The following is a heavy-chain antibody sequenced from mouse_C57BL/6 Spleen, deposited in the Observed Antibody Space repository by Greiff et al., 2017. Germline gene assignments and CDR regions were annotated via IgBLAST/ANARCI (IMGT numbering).Heavy chain of an antibody. V-gene: IGHV1-82*01. D-gene: IGHD4-1*01. CDR3: ARRRTGPYAMDY. CDR2: IYPGDGDT. Sequence: VQLQESGPELVKPGASVKISCKASGYAFSSSWMNWVKQRPGKGLEWIGRIYPGDGDTNNNGKFKGKATLTADKSSSTAYMQLSSLTSEDSAVYFCARRRTGPYAMDYWGQGTSVTVSS. CDR1: GYAFSSSW. J-gene: IGHJ4*01.